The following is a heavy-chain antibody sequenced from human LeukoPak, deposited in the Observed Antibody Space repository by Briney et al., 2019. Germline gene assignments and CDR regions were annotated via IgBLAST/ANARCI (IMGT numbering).Heavy chain of an antibody. Sequence: GGSLRLSCAASGFTFSSYSMNWVRQAPGKGLEWVSSISSSSSYIYYADSVKGRFTISRDNAKNSLYLQMNSLRAEETAVYYCARDGEIYDSSGYYYFTTSYYYYYMDVWGKGTTVTVSS. J-gene: IGHJ6*03. CDR1: GFTFSSYS. V-gene: IGHV3-21*01. D-gene: IGHD3-22*01. CDR2: ISSSSSYI. CDR3: ARDGEIYDSSGYYYFTTSYYYYYMDV.